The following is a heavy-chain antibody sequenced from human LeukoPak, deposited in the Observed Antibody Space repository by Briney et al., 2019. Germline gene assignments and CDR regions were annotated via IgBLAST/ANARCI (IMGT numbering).Heavy chain of an antibody. J-gene: IGHJ5*02. Sequence: GSSVKVSCKASGGTFSSYAISWVRQAPGQGLEWMGGIIPIFGTASYAQKFQGRVTITADESTSTVYMELSSLRSEDTAVYYCARASFTIFGVVIDIHWFDPWGQGTLVTVSS. CDR2: IIPIFGTA. CDR3: ARASFTIFGVVIDIHWFDP. D-gene: IGHD3-3*01. V-gene: IGHV1-69*01. CDR1: GGTFSSYA.